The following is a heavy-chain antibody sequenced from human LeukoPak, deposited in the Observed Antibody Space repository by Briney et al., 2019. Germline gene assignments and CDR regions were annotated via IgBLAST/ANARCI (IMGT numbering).Heavy chain of an antibody. CDR2: INAGNGNT. V-gene: IGHV1-3*01. J-gene: IGHJ3*02. CDR1: GYTFTSYA. CDR3: ARGPRIAVAGAFDI. Sequence: ASVKVSCKVSGYTFTSYAMHWVRQAPGQRLEWMGWINAGNGNTKYSQKLQGRVTITRDTSASTAYMELSSLRSEDTAVYYCARGPRIAVAGAFDIWGQGTMVTVSS. D-gene: IGHD6-19*01.